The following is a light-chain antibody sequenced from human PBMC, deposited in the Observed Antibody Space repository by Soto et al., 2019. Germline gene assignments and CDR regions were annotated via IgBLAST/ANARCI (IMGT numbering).Light chain of an antibody. CDR1: SSDVGSYNL. V-gene: IGLV2-23*03. J-gene: IGLJ1*01. Sequence: QSVLTQPASVSGSPGQSITISCTGTSSDVGSYNLVSWYQQHPGKAPKLMNYEGSKRPSGVSKRFSGSKSGNTAYLTIYGLQAEDEADYYCCSYAGSSTFVSGTGTKVTVL. CDR3: CSYAGSSTFV. CDR2: EGS.